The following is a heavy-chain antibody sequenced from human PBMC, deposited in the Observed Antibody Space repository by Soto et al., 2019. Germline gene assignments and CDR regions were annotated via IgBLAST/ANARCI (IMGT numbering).Heavy chain of an antibody. V-gene: IGHV5-51*01. CDR3: GRGATVTTTGAFDI. Sequence: GESLKISCKGSGYRFTSYCIGWVRQMPGKGLEWMGIIYPGDSDTRYSPSFQDQVTISADKSISTAYLQWSSLKASDTSMYYCGRGATVTTTGAFDIWGKGTMGTVSS. CDR1: GYRFTSYC. D-gene: IGHD4-4*01. CDR2: IYPGDSDT. J-gene: IGHJ3*02.